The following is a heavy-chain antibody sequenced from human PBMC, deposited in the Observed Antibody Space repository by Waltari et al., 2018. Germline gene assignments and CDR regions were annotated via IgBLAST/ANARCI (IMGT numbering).Heavy chain of an antibody. J-gene: IGHJ4*02. CDR2: ITGSGGST. V-gene: IGHV3-23*01. CDR3: AKDATWSQFHAY. CDR1: GFTFASYT. D-gene: IGHD1-1*01. Sequence: EVQLLESGGGLVQPGGSLRLSCAASGFTFASYTMNWVRQAPGKGLEWVSVITGSGGSTYYADSVKGRFTISRDNSKNTRHLQMNSLRAEDTAVYYCAKDATWSQFHAYWGQGILVTVSS.